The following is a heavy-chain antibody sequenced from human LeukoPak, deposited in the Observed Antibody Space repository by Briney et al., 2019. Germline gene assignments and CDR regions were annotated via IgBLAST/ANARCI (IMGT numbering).Heavy chain of an antibody. CDR2: ISSSGSTI. Sequence: GGSLRLSCAASGFTFSSYEMNWVRQAPGKGREWLSYISSSGSTIYYADSVKGRFTISRDNAKNSLYLQMNSLRAEDTAVYYCAVGYSSGWTFDYWGQGTLVTVSS. CDR3: AVGYSSGWTFDY. J-gene: IGHJ4*02. V-gene: IGHV3-48*03. D-gene: IGHD6-19*01. CDR1: GFTFSSYE.